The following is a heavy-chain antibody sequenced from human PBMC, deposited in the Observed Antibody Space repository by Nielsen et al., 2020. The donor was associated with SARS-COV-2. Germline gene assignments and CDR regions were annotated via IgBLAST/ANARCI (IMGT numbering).Heavy chain of an antibody. J-gene: IGHJ4*02. D-gene: IGHD5-18*01. V-gene: IGHV3-23*01. Sequence: GESLKISCAASGFTFDDYAMHWVRQAPGKGLEWVSAVSGDSAGTTYYADSVKGRFTISRDNSKNTLYLQMNSLRAEDTAVHYCARLSGNYGYDYWGQGTLVTVSS. CDR2: VSGDSAGTT. CDR3: ARLSGNYGYDY. CDR1: GFTFDDYA.